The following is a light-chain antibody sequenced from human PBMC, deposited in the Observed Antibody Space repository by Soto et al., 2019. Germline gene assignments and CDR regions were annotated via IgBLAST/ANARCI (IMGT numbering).Light chain of an antibody. Sequence: QSALTQPRSVSGSPGQSVPISAPGTTMDVGGHNHVSWYQQHPGKAPKLMIYDVSKRPSGAPDRFSGSKSGNTASLTISGLQAEDEADYYCCSYADSYSLVFGGGTKLTVL. V-gene: IGLV2-11*01. CDR1: TMDVGGHNH. CDR2: DVS. CDR3: CSYADSYSLV. J-gene: IGLJ2*01.